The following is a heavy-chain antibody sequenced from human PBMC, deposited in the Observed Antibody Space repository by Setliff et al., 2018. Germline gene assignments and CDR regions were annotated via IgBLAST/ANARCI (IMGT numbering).Heavy chain of an antibody. CDR3: ARGGTFRYFDY. CDR1: GFSISSGYY. D-gene: IGHD2-15*01. J-gene: IGHJ4*02. CDR2: IHHSGKA. Sequence: SETLSLTCAVSGFSISSGYYWGWIRQPPGKGLEWIVNIHHSGKAYYNPSRKSRVTMSVDTSKNHVSLKLSSVTAADTAVYYCARGGTFRYFDYWGQGTPVTVSS. V-gene: IGHV4-38-2*01.